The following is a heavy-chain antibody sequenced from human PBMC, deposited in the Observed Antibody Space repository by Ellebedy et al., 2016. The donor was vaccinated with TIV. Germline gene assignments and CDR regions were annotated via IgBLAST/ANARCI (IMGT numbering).Heavy chain of an antibody. CDR1: GYTFTSYY. V-gene: IGHV1-46*01. CDR3: ARDGTLTYSSSWYEHYYYYYGMDV. J-gene: IGHJ6*02. Sequence: ASVKVSCKASGYTFTSYYMHWVRQAPGQGLEWMGIINPSGGSTSYAQKFQGRVTMTRDTSTSTVYMELSSLRSEDTAVYYCARDGTLTYSSSWYEHYYYYYGMDVWGQGTTVTVSS. CDR2: INPSGGST. D-gene: IGHD6-13*01.